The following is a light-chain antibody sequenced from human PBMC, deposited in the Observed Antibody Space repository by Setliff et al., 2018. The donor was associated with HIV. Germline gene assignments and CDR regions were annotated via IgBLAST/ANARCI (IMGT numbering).Light chain of an antibody. CDR2: EVS. CDR3: SAYATSHTYV. CDR1: SSDVGGYNY. V-gene: IGLV2-14*01. Sequence: QSALTQPASVSGSPGQSITISCTGTSSDVGGYNYVSWYQQHPGKVPKLIIYEVSNRPSGVSNRFSGSKSGNTASLTISGLQAEDEADYYCSAYATSHTYVFGTGTKVTVL. J-gene: IGLJ1*01.